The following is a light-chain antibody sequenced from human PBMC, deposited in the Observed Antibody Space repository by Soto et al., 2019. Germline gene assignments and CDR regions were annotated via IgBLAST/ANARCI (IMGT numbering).Light chain of an antibody. CDR2: DAS. V-gene: IGKV3-11*01. CDR3: SQPGYVYI. Sequence: EIVLTQSPATLSLSPGERATLSCRASQSVSSYLAWYQQEPGQAPRLLIYDASNRATCIPARFSGSWAGTDVTLIIIIVEAAELAGCYCSQPGYVYIFGHRTK. J-gene: IGKJ3*01. CDR1: QSVSSY.